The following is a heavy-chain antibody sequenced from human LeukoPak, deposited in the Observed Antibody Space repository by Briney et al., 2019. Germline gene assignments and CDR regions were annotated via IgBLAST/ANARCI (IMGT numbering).Heavy chain of an antibody. CDR1: GFTFSSYS. J-gene: IGHJ4*02. Sequence: GGSLRPSCAASGFTFSSYSMNWVRQAPGKGLEWVSSISSSSSYIYYADSVKGRFTISRDNAKNSLYLQMNSLRAEDTAVYYCARDFALSGSFDYWGQGTLVTVSS. CDR2: ISSSSSYI. CDR3: ARDFALSGSFDY. V-gene: IGHV3-21*01. D-gene: IGHD1-26*01.